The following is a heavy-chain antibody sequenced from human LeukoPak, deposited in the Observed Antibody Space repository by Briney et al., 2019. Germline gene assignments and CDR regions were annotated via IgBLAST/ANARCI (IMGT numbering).Heavy chain of an antibody. D-gene: IGHD6-13*01. Sequence: GESLKISCKAAGYSFTNYWINWVRQMPGKGLEWMGTIDPSDSYTNYSPSFQGHVTISADKSISTAYLQWSSLKASDTAMYYCGRRAGRGIASANDYWGQGTLVTVSS. CDR2: IDPSDSYT. V-gene: IGHV5-10-1*01. J-gene: IGHJ4*02. CDR1: GYSFTNYW. CDR3: GRRAGRGIASANDY.